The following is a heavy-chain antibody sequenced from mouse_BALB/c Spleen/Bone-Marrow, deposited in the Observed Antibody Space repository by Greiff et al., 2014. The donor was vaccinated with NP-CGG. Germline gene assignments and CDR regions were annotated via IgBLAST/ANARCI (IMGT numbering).Heavy chain of an antibody. CDR3: TRSGKRYGAMDY. J-gene: IGHJ4*01. CDR2: ISDGGTYT. CDR1: GFTFSDYY. Sequence: EVKLQESGGGLVKPGGSLKLSCAASGFTFSDYYMYWVRQTPEKRLEWVATISDGGTYTFYPDSVKGRFTISRDNAKNNLYLQMSSLQSEDTAMYYCTRSGKRYGAMDYWGQETSVTVSS. V-gene: IGHV5-4*02. D-gene: IGHD2-10*02.